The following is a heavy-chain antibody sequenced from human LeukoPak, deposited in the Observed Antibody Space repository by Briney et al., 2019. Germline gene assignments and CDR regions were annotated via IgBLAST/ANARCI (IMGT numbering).Heavy chain of an antibody. D-gene: IGHD5-18*01. CDR1: GGSFSGYY. CDR2: INHSGST. J-gene: IGHJ4*02. V-gene: IGHV4-34*01. Sequence: PSKTLSLTCAVYGGSFSGYYWSWIRQPPGKGLEWIGEINHSGSTNYNPSLKSRVTISVDTSKNQFSLKLSSVTAADTAVYYCARTWIQAPFDYWGQGTLVTVSS. CDR3: ARTWIQAPFDY.